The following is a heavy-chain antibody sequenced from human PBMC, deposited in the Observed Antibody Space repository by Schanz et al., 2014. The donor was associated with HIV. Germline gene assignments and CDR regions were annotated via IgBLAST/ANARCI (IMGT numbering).Heavy chain of an antibody. CDR3: AREKTTLNWFDP. CDR2: ISTSNGNT. D-gene: IGHD4-4*01. CDR1: GYIFTSNG. Sequence: QVQLVQSGAEGRKPGASVRVSCKTSGYIFTSNGISWVRQAPGQGLEWMGWISTSNGNTNYAQKFQGRVTMTTDTSTSTAYMELRSLRSDDTAVYYCAREKTTLNWFDPWGQGTLVTVSS. V-gene: IGHV1-18*01. J-gene: IGHJ5*02.